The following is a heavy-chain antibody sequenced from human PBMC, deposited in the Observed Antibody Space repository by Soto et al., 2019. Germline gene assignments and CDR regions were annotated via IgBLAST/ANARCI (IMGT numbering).Heavy chain of an antibody. CDR3: ARHGSSPDY. CDR1: GGAVSSGRCY. V-gene: IGHV4-61*01. D-gene: IGHD2-15*01. J-gene: IGHJ4*02. Sequence: PSETLCLTFTVFGGAVSSGRCYWSWIRQPPGKGLEWIGYIYYSGSTNYNPSLKSRVTISVDTSKNQFSLKLSSVTAADTAMYYCARHGSSPDYWGQGTLVTVSS. CDR2: IYYSGST.